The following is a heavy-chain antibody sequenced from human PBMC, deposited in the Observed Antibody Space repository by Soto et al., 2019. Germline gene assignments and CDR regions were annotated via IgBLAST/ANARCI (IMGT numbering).Heavy chain of an antibody. Sequence: EVQLLESGGGLVQPGGSLRLSCAASGFTFSSYSMSWVRQAPGKGLEWVSAITGSGGSTYYADSVKGRFTISRDNSKNTLYLQMNSLRAEDTAVYYCATEGALMGYNYGSCFDYWGQGTLVTVSS. D-gene: IGHD5-18*01. V-gene: IGHV3-23*01. J-gene: IGHJ4*02. CDR1: GFTFSSYS. CDR2: ITGSGGST. CDR3: ATEGALMGYNYGSCFDY.